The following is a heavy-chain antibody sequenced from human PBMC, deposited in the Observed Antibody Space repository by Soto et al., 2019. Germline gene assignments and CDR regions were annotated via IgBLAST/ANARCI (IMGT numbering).Heavy chain of an antibody. CDR1: GYPFTGYY. CDR2: INPNSGGT. Sequence: GASVKVSCKASGYPFTGYYIHWVRQAPGQGLEWMGWINPNSGGTNYAQKFQGWVTMTRDTSISTAYMELSRLRPDDTAVYYCARGNSIAVVPAATNWFDPWGQGTLVTVSS. CDR3: ARGNSIAVVPAATNWFDP. D-gene: IGHD2-2*01. V-gene: IGHV1-2*04. J-gene: IGHJ5*02.